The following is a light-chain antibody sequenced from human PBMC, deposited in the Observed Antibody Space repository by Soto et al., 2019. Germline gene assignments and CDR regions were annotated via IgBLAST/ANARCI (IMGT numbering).Light chain of an antibody. Sequence: EIVLTQSPGTLSVSPGERATLFCRARQSISSTYLAWYQKKPGQAPSLLLYGAFNRATGIPDRFSGSGSGTDFTLTISRLEPEDCASYYCQQYGSSSFAFGPGTKVEIK. CDR3: QQYGSSSFA. CDR2: GAF. J-gene: IGKJ3*01. CDR1: QSISSTY. V-gene: IGKV3-20*01.